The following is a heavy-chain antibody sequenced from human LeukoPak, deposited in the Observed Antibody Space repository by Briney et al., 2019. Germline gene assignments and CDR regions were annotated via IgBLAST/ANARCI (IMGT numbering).Heavy chain of an antibody. CDR2: IYTSGST. CDR3: ARVVVVVVAATEDNNWFDP. Sequence: ASETLSLTCTVSGYSISSGYYWGWIRQPAGKGLEWIGRIYTSGSTNYNPSLKSRVTISVDTSKNQFSLKLSSVTAADTAVYYCARVVVVVVAATEDNNWFDPWGQGTLVTVSS. D-gene: IGHD2-15*01. V-gene: IGHV4-61*02. J-gene: IGHJ5*02. CDR1: GYSISSGYY.